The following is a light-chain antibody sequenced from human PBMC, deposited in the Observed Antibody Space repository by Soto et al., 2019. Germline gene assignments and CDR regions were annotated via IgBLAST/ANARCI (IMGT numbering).Light chain of an antibody. V-gene: IGLV2-14*01. J-gene: IGLJ2*01. Sequence: QSVLTQPASVSGSPGQSITISCTGTSSDVGGYNYVSWYQQHPGKAPKLMIYDVSNRPSGVSNRFSGSKSGNTASLTISGLQAEDEADYYCSSYTISSTPPVVFCGGTKLTVL. CDR3: SSYTISSTPPVV. CDR1: SSDVGGYNY. CDR2: DVS.